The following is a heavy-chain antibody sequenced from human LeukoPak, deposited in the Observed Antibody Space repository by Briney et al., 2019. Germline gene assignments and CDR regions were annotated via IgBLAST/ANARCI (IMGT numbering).Heavy chain of an antibody. J-gene: IGHJ5*02. V-gene: IGHV3-30*03. Sequence: GRSLRLSCAASGFTFSSYGMHWVRQAPGKGLEWVAVISYDGSNKYYADSVKGRFTISRDNSKNTLYLQMNSLRAEDTAVYYCATLKAASWGGDGRSWFDPWGQGTLVTVSS. D-gene: IGHD2-21*01. CDR3: ATLKAASWGGDGRSWFDP. CDR2: ISYDGSNK. CDR1: GFTFSSYG.